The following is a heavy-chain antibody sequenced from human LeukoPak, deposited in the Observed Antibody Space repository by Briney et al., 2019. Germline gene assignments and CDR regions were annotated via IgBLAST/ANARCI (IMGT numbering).Heavy chain of an antibody. J-gene: IGHJ4*02. Sequence: GGSLRLSCAASGFTFSSYSMDWVRQAPGKGLEWVSSISSSSSYIYYADSVKGRFTISRDNAKNSLYLQMNSLRAEDTAVYYCARGRYSSALGFDYWGQGTLVTVSS. D-gene: IGHD6-19*01. V-gene: IGHV3-21*01. CDR3: ARGRYSSALGFDY. CDR1: GFTFSSYS. CDR2: ISSSSSYI.